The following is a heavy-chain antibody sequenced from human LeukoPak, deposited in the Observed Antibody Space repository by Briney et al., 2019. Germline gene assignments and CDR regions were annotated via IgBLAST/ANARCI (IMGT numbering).Heavy chain of an antibody. J-gene: IGHJ4*02. V-gene: IGHV3-74*01. Sequence: PGGSLRLSCAASGFTFSNSWMHWVRQAPGKGLVWLSRIKTDGSYTSYADSVRGRFTTSRDNAKNTLYLQMSSLRAEDTAVYYCAKRALYIVGEIDYWGQGTLVTVSS. CDR1: GFTFSNSW. D-gene: IGHD1-26*01. CDR3: AKRALYIVGEIDY. CDR2: IKTDGSYT.